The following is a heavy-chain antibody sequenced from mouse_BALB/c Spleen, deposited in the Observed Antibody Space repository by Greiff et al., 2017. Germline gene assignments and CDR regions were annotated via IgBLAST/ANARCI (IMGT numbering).Heavy chain of an antibody. CDR2: ISSGGSYT. CDR1: GFTFSSYT. CDR3: TRDRDYYGFFDY. D-gene: IGHD1-2*01. V-gene: IGHV5-6-4*01. J-gene: IGHJ2*01. Sequence: EVQGVESGGGLVKPGGSLKLSCAASGFTFSSYTMSWVRQTPEKRLEWVATISSGGSYTYYPDSVKGRFTISRDNAKNTLYLQMSSLKSEDTAMYYCTRDRDYYGFFDYWGQGTTLTVSS.